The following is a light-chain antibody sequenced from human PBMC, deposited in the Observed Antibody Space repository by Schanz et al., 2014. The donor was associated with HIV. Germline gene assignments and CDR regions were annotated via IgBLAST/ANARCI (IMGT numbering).Light chain of an antibody. Sequence: QSVLTQPPSVSGAPGQRVTISCTGGSSNIGAGYDVHWYQHRPGTTPKLLIYVNINRPSGVPDRFSGSKSGTSASLAISGLHVYYEAYYYCQSYDRRLSGSVFGGGTKVTVL. J-gene: IGLJ3*02. V-gene: IGLV1-40*01. CDR2: VNI. CDR3: QSYDRRLSGSV. CDR1: SSNIGAGYD.